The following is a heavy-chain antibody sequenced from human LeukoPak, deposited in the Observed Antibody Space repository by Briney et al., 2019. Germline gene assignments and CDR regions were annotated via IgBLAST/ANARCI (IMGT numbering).Heavy chain of an antibody. J-gene: IGHJ4*02. Sequence: SQTLSLTCTVSGGSISSGSYYWSWIRQPAGKGLEWIGRIYTSGSTNYNPSLKSRVTMSVDTSKNQFSLKLSSVTAADTAVYYCARESSWYDSSGYYWGSLDYWGQGTLVTVSS. CDR3: ARESSWYDSSGYYWGSLDY. D-gene: IGHD3-22*01. CDR1: GGSISSGSYY. V-gene: IGHV4-61*02. CDR2: IYTSGST.